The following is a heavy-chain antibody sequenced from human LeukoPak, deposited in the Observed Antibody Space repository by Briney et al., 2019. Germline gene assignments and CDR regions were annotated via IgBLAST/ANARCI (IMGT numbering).Heavy chain of an antibody. D-gene: IGHD3-22*01. Sequence: GRSLRLCCAASGLTFSSYHMHWVRQAPGKGMEWVAVISYDGSEKHYADPVKGRFTISRDNSKNTLYLQMSSLRAEDTAMYYCARDGNSGYYHYWGQGILVTVSS. CDR1: GLTFSSYH. CDR2: ISYDGSEK. V-gene: IGHV3-30-3*01. J-gene: IGHJ4*02. CDR3: ARDGNSGYYHY.